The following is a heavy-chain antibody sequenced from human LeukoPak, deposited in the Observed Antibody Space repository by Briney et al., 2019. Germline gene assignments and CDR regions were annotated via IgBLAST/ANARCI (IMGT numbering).Heavy chain of an antibody. CDR3: ASSRLVDTATGALDY. CDR1: GGSFSGYY. D-gene: IGHD5-18*01. V-gene: IGHV4-59*10. Sequence: KPSETLSLTCAVYGGSFSGYYWSWIRQPAGKGLEWIGRIHTSGSTNYNPSLKSRVTISVDTSKNQFSLKLSSVTAADTAVYYCASSRLVDTATGALDYWGQGTLVTVSS. J-gene: IGHJ4*02. CDR2: IHTSGST.